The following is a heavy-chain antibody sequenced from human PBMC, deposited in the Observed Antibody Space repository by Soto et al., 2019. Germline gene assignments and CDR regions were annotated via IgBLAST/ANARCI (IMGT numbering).Heavy chain of an antibody. D-gene: IGHD3-3*01. V-gene: IGHV4-31*03. CDR2: IYYSGST. CDR1: GGSISSGGYY. J-gene: IGHJ6*02. CDR3: ARRVGVVIGYGMDV. Sequence: QVQLQESGPGLVEPSQTLSLTCTVSGGSISSGGYYWSWIRQHPGKGLEWIGFIYYSGSTHYNPSLKSRLTISVDTSQNQFSLKLSSVTAADTAVYYCARRVGVVIGYGMDVWGQGTTVTVSS.